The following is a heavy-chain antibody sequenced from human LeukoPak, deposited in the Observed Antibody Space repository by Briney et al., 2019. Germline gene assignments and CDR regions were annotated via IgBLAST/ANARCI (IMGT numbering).Heavy chain of an antibody. D-gene: IGHD4-17*01. CDR3: ARVGDYALHYYYYYMDV. V-gene: IGHV3-48*03. Sequence: GGSLRLSCAASGFTFSSYEMNWVRQAPGKGLEWVSYISSSGSTIYYADSVKGRFTISRDNAKNSLYLQMNSLRAEDTAVYYCARVGDYALHYYYYYMDVWGKGTTVTVSS. CDR1: GFTFSSYE. CDR2: ISSSGSTI. J-gene: IGHJ6*03.